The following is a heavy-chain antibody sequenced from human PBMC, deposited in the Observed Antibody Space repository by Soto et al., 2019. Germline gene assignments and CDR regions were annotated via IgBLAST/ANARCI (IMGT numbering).Heavy chain of an antibody. V-gene: IGHV4-59*01. D-gene: IGHD3-22*01. CDR3: ARDSDSSGYPDY. CDR1: GGSISSYY. J-gene: IGHJ4*02. Sequence: PSETLSLTCTVSGGSISSYYWSWIRQPPGKGLEWIGYIYYSGSTNYNPSLKSRVTISVDTSKNQFSLKLSSVTAADTAVYYCARDSDSSGYPDYWGQGTLVTVSS. CDR2: IYYSGST.